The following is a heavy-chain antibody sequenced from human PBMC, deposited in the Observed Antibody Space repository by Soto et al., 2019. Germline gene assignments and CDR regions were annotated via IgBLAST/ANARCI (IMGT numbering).Heavy chain of an antibody. CDR2: ISSSSTTK. CDR1: GFTFNSYS. CDR3: ARPSSGSENWFDP. D-gene: IGHD6-19*01. V-gene: IGHV3-48*02. J-gene: IGHJ5*02. Sequence: PGGSLRLSCAASGFTFNSYSMNWVRQAPGKGLEWVSYISSSSTTKYYADSVKGRFTISRDNAKNSLYLQMNSLRDDDTAVYYCARPSSGSENWFDPWGQGTLVTVSS.